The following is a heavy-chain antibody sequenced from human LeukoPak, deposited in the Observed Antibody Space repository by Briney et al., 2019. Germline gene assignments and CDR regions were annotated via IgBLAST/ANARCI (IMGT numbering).Heavy chain of an antibody. J-gene: IGHJ4*02. CDR1: GGSISSYY. D-gene: IGHD2-15*01. CDR3: ARRYCSGGSRYSALDY. CDR2: IYYSGST. Sequence: MTSETLSLTCSVYGGSISSYYWSWIRQSPGKGLEWIGYIYYSGSTNYNPSLKSRVTIPVDTSKNQFSLKLSSVTAADTAVYYCARRYCSGGSRYSALDYWGQGTLITVSS. V-gene: IGHV4-59*08.